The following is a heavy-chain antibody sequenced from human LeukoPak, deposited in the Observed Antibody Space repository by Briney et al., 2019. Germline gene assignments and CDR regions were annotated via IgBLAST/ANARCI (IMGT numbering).Heavy chain of an antibody. D-gene: IGHD3-9*01. J-gene: IGHJ5*02. V-gene: IGHV4-34*01. CDR1: GGTFSGYY. CDR2: INHSGST. Sequence: SETLTLTCAVYGGTFSGYYWSWIRQPPGKGLEWIGEINHSGSTNYNPSLKSRVTISVDTSKNQFSLKLSSVTAADTAVFYCARGETAYDIPPKRFDPWGQGTLVTVSS. CDR3: ARGETAYDIPPKRFDP.